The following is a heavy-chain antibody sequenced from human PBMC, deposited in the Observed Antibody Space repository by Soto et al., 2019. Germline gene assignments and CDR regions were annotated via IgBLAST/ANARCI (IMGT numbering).Heavy chain of an antibody. CDR3: TVTCITGTTCY. J-gene: IGHJ4*02. V-gene: IGHV3-73*01. CDR1: EFTISGHW. D-gene: IGHD1-7*01. Sequence: GRPNRHSCAASEFTISGHWMSWVRQAPGKGLEWVGRIRSKANSCATAYAASVKGRFTISRDDSKNTAYLQMNSLKTEDTAVYYCTVTCITGTTCYWGQGILVTVSS. CDR2: IRSKANSCAT.